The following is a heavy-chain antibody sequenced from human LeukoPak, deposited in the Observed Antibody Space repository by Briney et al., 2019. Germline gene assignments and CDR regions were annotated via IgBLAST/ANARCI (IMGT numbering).Heavy chain of an antibody. V-gene: IGHV4-59*08. CDR3: AIQGRGDAFDI. D-gene: IGHD3-10*01. Sequence: SETLSLTCTVPGGSISSYYWSWIRQPPGKGLEWIGYIYYSGSTNYNPSLKSRVTISVDTSKNQFSLKLSSVTAADTAVYYCAIQGRGDAFDIWGQGTMVTVSS. J-gene: IGHJ3*02. CDR2: IYYSGST. CDR1: GGSISSYY.